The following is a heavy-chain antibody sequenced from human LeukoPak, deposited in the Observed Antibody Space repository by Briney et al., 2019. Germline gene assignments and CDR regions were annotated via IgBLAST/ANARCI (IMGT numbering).Heavy chain of an antibody. CDR2: ISSRGGTT. J-gene: IGHJ4*02. D-gene: IGHD3-10*01. CDR3: AKQENRAVDF. CDR1: GFTFNNYA. V-gene: IGHV3-23*01. Sequence: PGGSLRLSCAASGFTFNNYAMTWVRQAPGQGLECVSVISSRGGTTYYADSVKGRFTISRDNSKSTVYLQMNSLRAEGTAVYYCAKQENRAVDFWGQGTLVTVSS.